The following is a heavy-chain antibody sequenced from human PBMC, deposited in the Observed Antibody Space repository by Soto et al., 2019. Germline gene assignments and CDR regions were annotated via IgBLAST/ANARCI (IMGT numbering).Heavy chain of an antibody. CDR2: IWYDGSNK. V-gene: IGHV3-33*01. CDR1: GFTFSSYG. J-gene: IGHJ3*02. Sequence: PGGSLRLSCAASGFTFSSYGMHWVRQAPGKGLEWVAVIWYDGSNKYYADSVKGRFTLSRDNSKSTLYLQMNSLRAEDTAVYCWAREGDAFDIWGQGTRVTVSS. CDR3: AREGDAFDI.